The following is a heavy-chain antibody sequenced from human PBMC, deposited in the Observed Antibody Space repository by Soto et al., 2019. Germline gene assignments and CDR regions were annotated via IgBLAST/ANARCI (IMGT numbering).Heavy chain of an antibody. J-gene: IGHJ6*02. Sequence: QVQLVQSGAEVKKPGSSVKVSCKASGGTFSSYTISWVRQAPGQGLEWMGRIIPILGIANYAQKFQGRVTITADNSTSTAYRELSSLRSEDTAVYYCARVSQLPHLYYGMDVWGQGTTVTVSS. CDR2: IIPILGIA. D-gene: IGHD2-2*01. CDR3: ARVSQLPHLYYGMDV. V-gene: IGHV1-69*02. CDR1: GGTFSSYT.